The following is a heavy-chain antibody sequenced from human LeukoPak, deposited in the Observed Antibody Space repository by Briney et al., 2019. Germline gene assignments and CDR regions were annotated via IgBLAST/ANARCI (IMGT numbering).Heavy chain of an antibody. J-gene: IGHJ5*02. V-gene: IGHV1-8*01. D-gene: IGHD6-6*01. Sequence: ASVKVSCKASGYTFTSYDINWVRQATGQGLEWRGWMNPNSGNTGYAQKFQGRVTMTRNTSISTAYMELSSLRSEDTAVYYCARGRLAARPVGYWFDPWGQGTLVTVSS. CDR1: GYTFTSYD. CDR2: MNPNSGNT. CDR3: ARGRLAARPVGYWFDP.